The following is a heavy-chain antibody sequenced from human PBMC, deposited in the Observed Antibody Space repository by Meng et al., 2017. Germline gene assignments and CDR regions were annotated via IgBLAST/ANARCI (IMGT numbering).Heavy chain of an antibody. Sequence: VSVVESGGGVLQPGRSLRLSCAASGFTFSSYAMHWVRQAPGKGLEWVAVISYDGSNKYYADSVKGRFTISRDNSKNTLYLQMNSLRAEDTAVYYCARGQNWNYFGFFDYWGQGTLVTVSS. CDR3: ARGQNWNYFGFFDY. D-gene: IGHD1-7*01. CDR1: GFTFSSYA. V-gene: IGHV3-30*01. CDR2: ISYDGSNK. J-gene: IGHJ4*02.